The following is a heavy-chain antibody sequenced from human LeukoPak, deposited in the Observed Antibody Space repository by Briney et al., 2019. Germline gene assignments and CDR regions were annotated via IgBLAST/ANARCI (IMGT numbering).Heavy chain of an antibody. CDR3: AKDTTPLASYFDY. Sequence: GGSLRLSCAASGFTFDDYAMHWVRQAPGKGLEWDSGISRNSGSIGYADSVKGRFTISRDNAKNSLYLQMNSLRAEDMALYYCAKDTTPLASYFDYWGQGTLVAVSS. V-gene: IGHV3-9*03. CDR2: ISRNSGSI. CDR1: GFTFDDYA. J-gene: IGHJ4*02. D-gene: IGHD5-12*01.